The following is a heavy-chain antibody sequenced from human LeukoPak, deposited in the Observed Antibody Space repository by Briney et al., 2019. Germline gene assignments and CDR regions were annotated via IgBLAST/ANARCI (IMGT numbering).Heavy chain of an antibody. J-gene: IGHJ4*02. V-gene: IGHV4-34*01. Sequence: SETLSLTCAVYGGXFSGYYCSWIRQPPGKGLEWIGEINHSGSTNYNPSLKSRVTISVDTSKNQFSLKLSSVTAADTAVYYCARGSRYSGSYKSSKALDYWGQGTLVTVSS. D-gene: IGHD1-26*01. CDR1: GGXFSGYY. CDR3: ARGSRYSGSYKSSKALDY. CDR2: INHSGST.